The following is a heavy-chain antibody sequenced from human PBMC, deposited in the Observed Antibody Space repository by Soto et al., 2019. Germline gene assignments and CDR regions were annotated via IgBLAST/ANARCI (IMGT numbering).Heavy chain of an antibody. J-gene: IGHJ4*02. V-gene: IGHV3-30*03. Sequence: PGGSLRLSCAASGFTFSSYGMHWVRQAPGKGLEWVAVISYDGSNKYYADSVKGRFTISRDNSKNTLYLQMNSLRAEDTAVYYCARDGGDISMVRGVIDYFDYWGQGTLVTVSS. CDR1: GFTFSSYG. D-gene: IGHD3-10*01. CDR2: ISYDGSNK. CDR3: ARDGGDISMVRGVIDYFDY.